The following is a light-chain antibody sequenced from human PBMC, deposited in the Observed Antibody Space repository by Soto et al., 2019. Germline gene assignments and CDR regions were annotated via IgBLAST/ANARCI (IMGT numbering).Light chain of an antibody. CDR1: SSDVGGYNY. V-gene: IGLV2-14*01. J-gene: IGLJ1*01. CDR3: RSYTSSSTLV. Sequence: QSALTQPASVSGSPGQSITISCTGTSSDVGGYNYVSWYQQHPGKAPKLMMYEVSNRTSGVSNRFSGSKSGNTASLTISGLQAEDEDDYYCRSYTSSSTLVFGTGTEVTV. CDR2: EVS.